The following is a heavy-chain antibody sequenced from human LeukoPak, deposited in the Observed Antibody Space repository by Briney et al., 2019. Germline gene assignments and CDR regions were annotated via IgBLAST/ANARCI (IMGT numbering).Heavy chain of an antibody. CDR2: IYYSGST. D-gene: IGHD4/OR15-4a*01. Sequence: GSLRLSCAASGFTFSSYWMTWVRQPPGKGLEWIGSIYYSGSTYYNPSLKSRVTISVDTSKNQFSLKLSSVTAADTAVYYCARHVVGASYYFDYWGQGTLVTVSS. V-gene: IGHV4-39*01. CDR3: ARHVVGASYYFDY. J-gene: IGHJ4*02. CDR1: GFTFSSYW.